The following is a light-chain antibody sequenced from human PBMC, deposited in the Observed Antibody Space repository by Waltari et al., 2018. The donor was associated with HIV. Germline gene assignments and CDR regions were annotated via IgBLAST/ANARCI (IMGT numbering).Light chain of an antibody. V-gene: IGLV1-40*01. Sequence: QSVLTPPPSVSGAPGQRVTISCTGSSSNIGAGYAVHWYQQLPGTAPKLLIDGYSNRPPGVPDRFVCSKSGTSACLAITGLQAEDEADYYCQSYDSSLRGYVFGTGTKVTVL. CDR3: QSYDSSLRGYV. J-gene: IGLJ1*01. CDR2: GYS. CDR1: SSNIGAGYA.